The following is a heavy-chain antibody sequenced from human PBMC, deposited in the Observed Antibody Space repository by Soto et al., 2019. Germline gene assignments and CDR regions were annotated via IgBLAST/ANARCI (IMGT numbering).Heavy chain of an antibody. CDR1: GGSISSSSYY. J-gene: IGHJ5*02. Sequence: LSLTCTVSGGSISSSSYYWGWIRQPPGKGLEWIGSIYYSGSTYYNPSLKSRVTISVDTSKNQFSLKLSSVTAADTAVYYCARQGVDYDFWSGYTARWFDPWGQGTLVTVSS. CDR2: IYYSGST. CDR3: ARQGVDYDFWSGYTARWFDP. V-gene: IGHV4-39*01. D-gene: IGHD3-3*01.